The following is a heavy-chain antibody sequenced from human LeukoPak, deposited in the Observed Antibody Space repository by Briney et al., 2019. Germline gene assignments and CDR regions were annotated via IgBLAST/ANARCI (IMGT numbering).Heavy chain of an antibody. CDR3: ASGTVVETATRGGDAFDI. D-gene: IGHD2-21*02. CDR1: GGTFSSYA. J-gene: IGHJ3*02. Sequence: ASVKVSCESSGGTFSSYAISWVRQAPGQGLEWMGRIIPILGIANYAQEFRGRVTNTQDKSTSTDQLALSSRRSEATAVYYCASGTVVETATRGGDAFDIWGQGTMVTVSS. V-gene: IGHV1-69*04. CDR2: IIPILGIA.